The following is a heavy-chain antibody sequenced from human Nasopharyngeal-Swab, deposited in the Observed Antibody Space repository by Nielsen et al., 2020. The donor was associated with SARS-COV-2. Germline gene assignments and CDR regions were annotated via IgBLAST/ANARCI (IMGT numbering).Heavy chain of an antibody. CDR1: GFTFTPFS. CDR3: ARLPSAWGRRDFDY. Sequence: GESLKISCAASGFTFTPFSMNWVRQAPGKGLEWVASISSGSTYIYYADSVKGRFTISRDNAKNALYLQMSSLRAEDTAVYYCARLPSAWGRRDFDYWDQGTLVTVSS. V-gene: IGHV3-21*06. J-gene: IGHJ4*02. CDR2: ISSGSTYI. D-gene: IGHD6-19*01.